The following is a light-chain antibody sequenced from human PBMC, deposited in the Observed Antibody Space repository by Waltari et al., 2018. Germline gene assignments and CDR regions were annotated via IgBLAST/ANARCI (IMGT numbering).Light chain of an antibody. J-gene: IGKJ4*01. CDR2: AAS. V-gene: IGKV1-12*01. CDR1: QAISSW. Sequence: DIQMTQSPSSVSASVGDTVAITCRSSQAISSWLAWYQQKPGKAPELLIYAASSLQSGVPSRFSGSGSGTDVTLTITSLQPEDFAIYYCQQAKTFPLTFGGGTKVEIK. CDR3: QQAKTFPLT.